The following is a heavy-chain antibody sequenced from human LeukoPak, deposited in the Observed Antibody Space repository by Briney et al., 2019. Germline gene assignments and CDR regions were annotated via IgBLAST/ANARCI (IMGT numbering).Heavy chain of an antibody. CDR3: ARIPHCSGGSCKNNWFDP. D-gene: IGHD2-15*01. V-gene: IGHV4-30-2*01. CDR1: GGSISSGGYS. CDR2: IYHSGST. Sequence: SETLSLTCTVSGGSISSGGYSWSWIRQPPGKGLEWIGYIYHSGSTYYNPSLKSRVTISVDRSKNQFSLKLSSVTAADTAVYYCARIPHCSGGSCKNNWFDPWGQGTLVTVSS. J-gene: IGHJ5*02.